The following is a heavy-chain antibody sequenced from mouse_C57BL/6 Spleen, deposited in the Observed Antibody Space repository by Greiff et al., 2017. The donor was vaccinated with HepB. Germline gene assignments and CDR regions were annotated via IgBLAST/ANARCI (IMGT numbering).Heavy chain of an antibody. J-gene: IGHJ3*01. D-gene: IGHD1-1*01. CDR2: IYPRDGST. Sequence: VKLMESRPELVKPGASVKLSCKASGYTFTSYDINWVKQRPGQGLEWIGWIYPRDGSTKYNEKFKGKATLTVDTSSSTAYMELHSLTSEDSAVYFCALYYGSRGFAYWGQGTLVTVSA. CDR1: GYTFTSYD. V-gene: IGHV1-85*01. CDR3: ALYYGSRGFAY.